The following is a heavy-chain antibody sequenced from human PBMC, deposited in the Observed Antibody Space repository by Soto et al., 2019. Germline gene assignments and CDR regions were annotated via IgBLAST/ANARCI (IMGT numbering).Heavy chain of an antibody. CDR3: AGDAGYYFDY. CDR1: GYTFTSYD. V-gene: IGHV1-8*01. J-gene: IGHJ4*02. D-gene: IGHD2-8*01. CDR2: MNPNSGKT. Sequence: GASVKVSCKASGYTFTSYDINSVRQATGQGLERMGWMNPNSGKTGYAQKFQGRVTMTRNTSISTAYMELSSLRSEDTVVYYCAGDAGYYFDYWGQGALVTVSS.